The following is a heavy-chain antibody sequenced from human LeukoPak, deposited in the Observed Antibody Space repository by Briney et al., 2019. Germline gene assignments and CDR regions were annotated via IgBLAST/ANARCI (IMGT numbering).Heavy chain of an antibody. J-gene: IGHJ4*02. Sequence: SQTLSLTCAVSGGSISSGGYSWSWIRQPPGKGLEWIGYIYHNGNTYYSPSLKSRVTISVDRSKNQLSLKLSSVTAADTAMYYCASGGYSYGFDYWGQGTLVTVSS. CDR2: IYHNGNT. CDR1: GGSISSGGYS. V-gene: IGHV4-30-2*01. CDR3: ASGGYSYGFDY. D-gene: IGHD5-18*01.